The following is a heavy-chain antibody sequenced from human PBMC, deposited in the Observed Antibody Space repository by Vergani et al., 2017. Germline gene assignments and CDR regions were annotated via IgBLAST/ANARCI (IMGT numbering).Heavy chain of an antibody. V-gene: IGHV5-51*01. J-gene: IGHJ5*02. D-gene: IGHD2-2*01. Sequence: EVPLVQSGAEVKKPGESLKISCTGSGYSFTSYWIGWVRQMPGKGLEWMGIIYPGDSDTRYSPSFQGQVTISADKSISTAYLQWSSLKASDTAMYYCARRPGYCSSTSCPRGGWFDPWGQGTLVTVSS. CDR3: ARRPGYCSSTSCPRGGWFDP. CDR1: GYSFTSYW. CDR2: IYPGDSDT.